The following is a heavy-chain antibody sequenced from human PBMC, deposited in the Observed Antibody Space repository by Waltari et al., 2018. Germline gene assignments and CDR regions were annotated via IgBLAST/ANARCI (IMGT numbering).Heavy chain of an antibody. CDR3: ARSSASFGHYYYVGMDV. CDR2: INTASGKT. CDR1: GYTHHSIT. V-gene: IGHV1-3*04. Sequence: QVHFVQSGADVKKTGAALRISCTIFGYTHHSITLNLVRQAPGQSLEWMAWINTASGKTQYSEKFQGRVTLTTDTAATTVFLDVSSLRTEDTAVYYCARSSASFGHYYYVGMDVWGQGTSVTVSS. J-gene: IGHJ6*02. D-gene: IGHD3-3*01.